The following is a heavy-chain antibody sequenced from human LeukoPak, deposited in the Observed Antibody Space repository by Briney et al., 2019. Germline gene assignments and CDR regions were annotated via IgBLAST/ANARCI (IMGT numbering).Heavy chain of an antibody. CDR1: GGSISSYY. V-gene: IGHV4-59*01. Sequence: SETLSLTCTVSGGSISSYYWSWIRQPPGKGLEWIGYIYYSGSTNYNPSLKSRVTISVDTSKNQFSLKLSSVTAADTAVYYCARFYDSSDIFDYWGQGTLVTVSS. CDR2: IYYSGST. D-gene: IGHD3-22*01. J-gene: IGHJ4*02. CDR3: ARFYDSSDIFDY.